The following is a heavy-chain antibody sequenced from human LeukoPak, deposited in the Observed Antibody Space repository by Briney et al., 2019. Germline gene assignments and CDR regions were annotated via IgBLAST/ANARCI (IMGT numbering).Heavy chain of an antibody. CDR1: GFTVSSNY. CDR2: IYSGGST. Sequence: GGSLRLSCAASGFTVSSNYMSWVRQAPGKGLEWVSVIYSGGSTYYADSVKGRFTISRDNSKNTLYLQMNSLRAEDTAVYYCARDGCDYYDSSGYCFDYWGQGTLVTVSS. J-gene: IGHJ4*02. CDR3: ARDGCDYYDSSGYCFDY. D-gene: IGHD3-22*01. V-gene: IGHV3-66*01.